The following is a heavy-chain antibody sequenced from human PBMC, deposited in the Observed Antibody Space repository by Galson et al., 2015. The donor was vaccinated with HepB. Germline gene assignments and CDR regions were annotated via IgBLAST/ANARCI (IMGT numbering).Heavy chain of an antibody. D-gene: IGHD2-15*01. V-gene: IGHV1-69*02. CDR2: IIPILGIA. Sequence: SVKVSCKASGGTFSSYTISWVRQAPGQGLEWMGRIIPILGIANYAQKFQGRVTITADKSTSTAYMELSSLRSEDTAVYYCATWWYKGAGGTSLDYWGQGTLVTVSS. CDR1: GGTFSSYT. J-gene: IGHJ4*02. CDR3: ATWWYKGAGGTSLDY.